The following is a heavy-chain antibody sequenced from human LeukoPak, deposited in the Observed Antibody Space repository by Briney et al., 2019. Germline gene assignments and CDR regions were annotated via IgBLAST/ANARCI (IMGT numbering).Heavy chain of an antibody. V-gene: IGHV4-39*07. J-gene: IGHJ4*02. Sequence: PAETLSLTCTVSGGSISSSSYYWGWIRQPPGKGREWNGSIYYSGSTYYHPSLKSRVTISVDTSKNQFSLKLSSVTAADTAVYYCARDRQEPYSPVWGQGTLVTVSS. D-gene: IGHD6-13*01. CDR1: GGSISSSSYY. CDR3: ARDRQEPYSPV. CDR2: IYYSGST.